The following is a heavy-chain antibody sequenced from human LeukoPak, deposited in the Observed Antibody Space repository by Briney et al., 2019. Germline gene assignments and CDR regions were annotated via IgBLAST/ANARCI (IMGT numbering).Heavy chain of an antibody. CDR2: IKQDGSQK. J-gene: IGHJ5*02. CDR1: GFTFSNFW. CDR3: ARDPEPKDYYDSSGYSNWFDP. V-gene: IGHV3-7*01. D-gene: IGHD3-22*01. Sequence: GGSLRLSCAASGFTFSNFWMSWVRQAPGKGLEWVANIKQDGSQKYYVDSVKGRFTISRDNAKNSLYLQMNSLRAEDTAVYYCARDPEPKDYYDSSGYSNWFDPWGQGTLVTVSS.